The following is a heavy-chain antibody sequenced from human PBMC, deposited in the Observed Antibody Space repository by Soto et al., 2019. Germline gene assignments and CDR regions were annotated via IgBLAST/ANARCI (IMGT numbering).Heavy chain of an antibody. Sequence: QVQLVQSGAEVKNPGASVKVSCKTFGYTFTSYGIGWARQAPGQGLEWMGWINTYNGNTNYAQNLQGRVTLTTDTTKSPALREARRLRSKETGIKFCADGDVYVTPSPQDVWGQGTTVTVSS. CDR1: GYTFTSYG. J-gene: IGHJ6*02. D-gene: IGHD3-16*01. CDR2: INTYNGNT. CDR3: ADGDVYVTPSPQDV. V-gene: IGHV1-18*01.